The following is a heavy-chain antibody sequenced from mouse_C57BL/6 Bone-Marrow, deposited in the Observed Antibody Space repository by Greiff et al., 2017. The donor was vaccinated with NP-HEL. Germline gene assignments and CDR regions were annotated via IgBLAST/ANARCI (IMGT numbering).Heavy chain of an antibody. V-gene: IGHV1-42*01. CDR3: ALRLITTVVSFDY. CDR1: GYSFTGYY. D-gene: IGHD1-1*01. J-gene: IGHJ2*01. CDR2: INPSTGGT. Sequence: VQLQQSGPELAKPGASVKLSCKASGYSFTGYYMNWVKQSPEKSLEWIGEINPSTGGTTYNQKFKAKATLTADKSSSTAYMQLKSLTAEDSAVYYGALRLITTVVSFDYWGQGTTLTVSS.